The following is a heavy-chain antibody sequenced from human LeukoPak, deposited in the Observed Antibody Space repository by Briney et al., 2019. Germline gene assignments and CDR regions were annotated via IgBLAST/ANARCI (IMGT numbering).Heavy chain of an antibody. CDR1: GFTFSSYA. CDR2: ISYDGSNK. Sequence: PGGSLRLSCAASGFTFSSYAMHWVRQAPGKGLEWVAVISYDGSNKYYAYSVKGRFTISRDNSKNTLYLQMNSLRAEDTAVYYCARVLSSGYKQPFDYWVQGTLVTVSS. V-gene: IGHV3-30*01. J-gene: IGHJ4*02. CDR3: ARVLSSGYKQPFDY. D-gene: IGHD3-22*01.